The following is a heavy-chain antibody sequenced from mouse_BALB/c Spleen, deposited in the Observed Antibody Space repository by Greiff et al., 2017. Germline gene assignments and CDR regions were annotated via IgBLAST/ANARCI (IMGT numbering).Heavy chain of an antibody. Sequence: VKLQESGAELARPGASVKMSCKASGYTFTSYTMHWVKQRPGQGLEWIGYINPSSGYTNYNQKFKDKATLTADKSSSTAYMQLSSLTSEDSAVYYCAKDYGTGWYFDVWGAGTTVTVSS. D-gene: IGHD1-2*01. J-gene: IGHJ1*01. CDR2: INPSSGYT. CDR1: GYTFTSYT. CDR3: AKDYGTGWYFDV. V-gene: IGHV1-4*01.